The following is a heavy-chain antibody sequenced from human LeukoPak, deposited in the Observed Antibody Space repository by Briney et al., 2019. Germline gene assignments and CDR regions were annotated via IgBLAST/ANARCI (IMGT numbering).Heavy chain of an antibody. Sequence: GGSLRLSCAASGFTFSNHWLHWVRQAPGKGLVWVSRINGDGTSTIYAASVKGRFTISRDNAKSTVYLQMNSLRAEDTAVYYCARTGSGGDLDIWGQGTMVTVSS. J-gene: IGHJ3*02. CDR2: INGDGTST. D-gene: IGHD2-15*01. CDR3: ARTGSGGDLDI. CDR1: GFTFSNHW. V-gene: IGHV3-74*01.